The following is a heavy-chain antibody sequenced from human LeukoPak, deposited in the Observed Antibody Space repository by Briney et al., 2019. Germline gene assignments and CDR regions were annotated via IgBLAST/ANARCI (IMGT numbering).Heavy chain of an antibody. CDR2: ICSSSSYT. J-gene: IGHJ6*04. D-gene: IGHD6-19*01. CDR3: ASAPVAVAGYYYYYGMDV. V-gene: IGHV3-11*06. CDR1: GFTFSDYY. Sequence: GGALRLSCAASGFTFSDYYMSWIRQAPGKGVGWVSYICSSSSYTNYADSVKGRFTISRDNAKNSLYLQMNSLRAEDTAVYYCASAPVAVAGYYYYYGMDVWGKGTTVTVSS.